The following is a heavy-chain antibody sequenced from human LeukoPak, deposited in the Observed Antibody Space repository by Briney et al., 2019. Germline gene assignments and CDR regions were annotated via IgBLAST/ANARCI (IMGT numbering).Heavy chain of an antibody. CDR2: IYYSGST. CDR3: AREVNHDILTGYYRNWFDP. CDR1: GGSVSSGSYY. Sequence: SETLSLTCTVSGGSVSSGSYYWSWIRQPPGTGLEWIGYIYYSGSTNYNPSLKSRVTISVDTSKNQFSLKLSSVTAADTAVYYCAREVNHDILTGYYRNWFDPWGQGTLVTVSS. J-gene: IGHJ5*02. V-gene: IGHV4-61*01. D-gene: IGHD3-9*01.